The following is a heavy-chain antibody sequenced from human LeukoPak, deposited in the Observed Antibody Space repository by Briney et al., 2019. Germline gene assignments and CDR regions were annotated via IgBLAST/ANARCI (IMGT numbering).Heavy chain of an antibody. CDR3: ARTTLGYCSSTSCPPEPYYYGMDV. V-gene: IGHV1-2*02. CDR2: INPNSGGT. Sequence: GASVKVSCKASGYTFTGYYMHWVRQAPGQGLEWMGWINPNSGGTNYAQKFQGRVTMTRETSISTAYMELSRLRSDDTAVYYCARTTLGYCSSTSCPPEPYYYGMDVWGQGTTVTVSS. CDR1: GYTFTGYY. D-gene: IGHD2-2*03. J-gene: IGHJ6*02.